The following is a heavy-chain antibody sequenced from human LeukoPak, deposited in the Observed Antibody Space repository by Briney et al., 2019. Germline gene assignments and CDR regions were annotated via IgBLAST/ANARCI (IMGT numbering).Heavy chain of an antibody. CDR3: ARESGFGELFPYAFDI. D-gene: IGHD3-10*01. J-gene: IGHJ3*02. CDR1: GFTFSSYA. Sequence: GGSLRLSCVVSGFTFSSYAMNWVRQAPGKGLEWVSVISGSGGNTYYADSVKGRFTISRDNSKNTLYLQMKSLRAEDTADYHCARESGFGELFPYAFDIWGQGTVVTVSS. CDR2: ISGSGGNT. V-gene: IGHV3-23*01.